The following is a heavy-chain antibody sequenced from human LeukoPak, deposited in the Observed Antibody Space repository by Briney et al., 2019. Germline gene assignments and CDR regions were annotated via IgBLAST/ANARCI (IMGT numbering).Heavy chain of an antibody. CDR1: GFTFSDHY. CDR3: ATVNYYDSSGYTY. Sequence: GGSLRLSCAASGFTFSDHYMDWVRQAPGKGLEWVGRTRNKANSYTTEYAASVKGRFTISRDDSKNSLYLQMNSLKTEDTAVYYCATVNYYDSSGYTYWGQGTLVTVSS. D-gene: IGHD3-22*01. V-gene: IGHV3-72*01. CDR2: TRNKANSYTT. J-gene: IGHJ4*02.